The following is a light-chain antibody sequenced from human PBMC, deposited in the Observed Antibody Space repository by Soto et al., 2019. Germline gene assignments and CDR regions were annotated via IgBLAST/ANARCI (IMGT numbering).Light chain of an antibody. CDR1: QGILSW. V-gene: IGKV1-5*03. J-gene: IGKJ2*01. Sequence: IQITQSPSTLPASVGDTVIITLRPSQGILSWLAWYQQKPGKVPNLLIYKASYLESGVPSRFSGSGSRREFTLTISSLQHEDFATYYSEQYNNYPYTFGQGTKVHIK. CDR3: EQYNNYPYT. CDR2: KAS.